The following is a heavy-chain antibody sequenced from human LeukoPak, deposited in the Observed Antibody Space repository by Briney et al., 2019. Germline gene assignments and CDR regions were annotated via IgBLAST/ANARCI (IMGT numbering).Heavy chain of an antibody. V-gene: IGHV3-7*01. CDR2: IKQDGSEK. CDR3: ALALDY. CDR1: GFTFSDYY. J-gene: IGHJ4*02. Sequence: PGGSLRLSCAASGFTFSDYYMSWIRQAPGKGLGWVANIKQDGSEKYYVDSVKGRFTISRDNAKNSLYLQMNSLRAEDTAVYYCALALDYWGQGTLVTVSS.